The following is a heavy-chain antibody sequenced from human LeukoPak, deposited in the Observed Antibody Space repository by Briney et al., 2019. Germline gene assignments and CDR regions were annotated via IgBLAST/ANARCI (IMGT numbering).Heavy chain of an antibody. J-gene: IGHJ3*02. D-gene: IGHD2-2*02. CDR1: GYTFTGYY. V-gene: IGHV1-2*02. CDR2: INPNSGGT. CDR3: ARGYCSSTSCYTADI. Sequence: ASVKVSCKASGYTFTGYYMHWVRQAPGQGLEWMGWINPNSGGTNYAQKFQGRVTMTRDTSISTAYMELSRLRSDDTAVYYCARGYCSSTSCYTADIWGQGTMVTVSS.